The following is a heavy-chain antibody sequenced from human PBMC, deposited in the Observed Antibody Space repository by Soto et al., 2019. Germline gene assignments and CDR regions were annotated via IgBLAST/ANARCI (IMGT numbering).Heavy chain of an antibody. Sequence: WWSLRLLCAASGFTFSSSAMSWVHQAPGQGLEWASAISGSGGSTYYADSVKGPFTISRDNSKITLYLQMNSMRAEDTAVYYLAKDYSPGDYYYYGMDVGGQGTTVTVS. CDR2: ISGSGGST. CDR1: GFTFSSSA. CDR3: AKDYSPGDYYYYGMDV. D-gene: IGHD1-26*01. V-gene: IGHV3-23*01. J-gene: IGHJ6*02.